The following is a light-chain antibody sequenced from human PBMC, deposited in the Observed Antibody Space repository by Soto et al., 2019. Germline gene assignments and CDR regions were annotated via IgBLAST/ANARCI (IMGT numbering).Light chain of an antibody. CDR2: SSD. J-gene: IGLJ3*02. CDR1: TPNIGSNT. V-gene: IGLV1-44*01. CDR3: AAWDDSLHGWV. Sequence: QSVLTQPPSASGTPGRGATISCPGSTPNIGSNTVNCFQQVPVTAPKLTIPSSDQRPSGVPDRFSGSRSGTSASLAISGLRSEDEGDYYCAAWDDSLHGWVFGGGTKVTVL.